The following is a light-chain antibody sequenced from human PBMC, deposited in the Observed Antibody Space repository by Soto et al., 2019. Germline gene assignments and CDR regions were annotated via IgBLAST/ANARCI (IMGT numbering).Light chain of an antibody. CDR2: DVT. CDR3: NSYTSSSTWV. CDR1: SSDVGGYKF. V-gene: IGLV2-14*03. J-gene: IGLJ3*02. Sequence: QSALTQPASVSGSPGQSITISCTGTSSDVGGYKFVSWYQHHPGKAPKLMIYDVTNRPSGVSNRFSGSKSGNTASLTVSGVQAEDEAYYYCNSYTSSSTWVFGGGTKLTVL.